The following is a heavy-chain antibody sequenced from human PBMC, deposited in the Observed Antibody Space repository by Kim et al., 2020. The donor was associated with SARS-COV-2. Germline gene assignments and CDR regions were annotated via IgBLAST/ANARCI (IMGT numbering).Heavy chain of an antibody. CDR3: ARDLRRLGELSPTNPPDY. CDR2: IIPILGIA. D-gene: IGHD3-16*02. J-gene: IGHJ4*02. CDR1: GGTFSSYA. V-gene: IGHV1-69*04. Sequence: SVKVSCKASGGTFSSYAISWVRQAPGQGLEWMGRIIPILGIANYAQKFQGRVTITADKSTSTAYMELSSLRSEDTAVYYCARDLRRLGELSPTNPPDYWGQGTLVTVSS.